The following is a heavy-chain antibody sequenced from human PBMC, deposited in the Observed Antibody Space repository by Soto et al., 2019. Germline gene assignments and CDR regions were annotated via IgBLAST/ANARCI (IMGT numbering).Heavy chain of an antibody. D-gene: IGHD2-21*02. CDR1: GGSISTDHYH. J-gene: IGHJ6*02. CDR2: IHYSGSI. Sequence: QVQLQESGPGLVRPSQTLSLTCTVSGGSISTDHYHWTWIRQTPGKGLEWIGYIHYSGSIHFNPSLQSRVSMSADTSKNLFSLKLSYVTAADMAVYFCAREDDGGDRDYYGLDVWGQGTTVTVSS. CDR3: AREDDGGDRDYYGLDV. V-gene: IGHV4-30-4*01.